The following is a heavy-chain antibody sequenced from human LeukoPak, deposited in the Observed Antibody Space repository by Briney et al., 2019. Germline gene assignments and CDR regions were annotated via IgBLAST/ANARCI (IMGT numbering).Heavy chain of an antibody. J-gene: IGHJ6*02. CDR3: ARDATPYGDIYYYGMDV. V-gene: IGHV4-59*01. CDR1: EVALSIYN. D-gene: IGHD4-17*01. Sequence: LGSPCLSCAVSEVALSIYNWRWIRQTPGKGQEWIGDIYYSGSTNYNPSLKSRVTISVNTSKNQFSLKLSSVTAADTAVYYCARDATPYGDIYYYGMDVWGQGTTVTVSS. CDR2: IYYSGST.